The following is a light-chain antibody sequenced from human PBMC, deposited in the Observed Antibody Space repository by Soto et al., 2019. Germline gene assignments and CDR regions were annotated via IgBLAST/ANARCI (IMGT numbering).Light chain of an antibody. J-gene: IGLJ1*01. Sequence: QSVLTQPASVSGSPGQSITISCTGSSSDIGAFNYVAWYQQHPGKAPKLIIHGVTNRPSGVSSRFSGSKSDYTASLTISGLQAEDEADYYCSSYTTAFFHVFGTGTKV. CDR3: SSYTTAFFHV. V-gene: IGLV2-14*01. CDR2: GVT. CDR1: SSDIGAFNY.